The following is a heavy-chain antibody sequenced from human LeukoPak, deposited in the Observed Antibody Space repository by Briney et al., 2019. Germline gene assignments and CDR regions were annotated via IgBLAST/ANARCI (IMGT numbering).Heavy chain of an antibody. Sequence: GGSLRLSCAASGFTFSSYEMNWVRQAPGKGLEWGSYISSSGRTIYYADSVKCRFTISRDNANNSLYLQMNSLTAEDTAVYYCAILPLRDDAFDIWGQGTMVTVSS. V-gene: IGHV3-48*03. CDR2: ISSSGRTI. CDR3: AILPLRDDAFDI. J-gene: IGHJ3*02. CDR1: GFTFSSYE.